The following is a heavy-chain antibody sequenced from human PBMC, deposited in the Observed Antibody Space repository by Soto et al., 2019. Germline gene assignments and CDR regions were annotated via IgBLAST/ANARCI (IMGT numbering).Heavy chain of an antibody. CDR3: ARVGPVTRYGRDS. CDR2: IYYSGST. D-gene: IGHD4-17*01. CDR1: GGSVSSGSYY. V-gene: IGHV4-61*01. Sequence: QVQLQESGPGLVKPSETLSLTCTVSGGSVSSGSYYWSWIRQPPGKGLEWIGYIYYSGSTNYNPSLKSRVTVSVDTSKNQFSLKLSSVTAADTAVYYCARVGPVTRYGRDSWGQGTLVTVSS. J-gene: IGHJ4*02.